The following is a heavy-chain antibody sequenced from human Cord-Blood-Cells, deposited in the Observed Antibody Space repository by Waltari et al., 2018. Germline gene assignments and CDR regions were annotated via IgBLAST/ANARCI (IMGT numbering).Heavy chain of an antibody. J-gene: IGHJ2*01. D-gene: IGHD1-1*01. CDR2: FDPEDGET. CDR3: ASTNWNYWYFDL. V-gene: IGHV1-24*01. CDR1: GYTLTELS. Sequence: QVQLVQSGAEVTKPGASVKVACKVSGYTLTELSMHWVRQAPGKGLEWMGGFDPEDGETIYAQKFQGRVTMTEDTSTDTAYMELSSLRSEDTAVYYCASTNWNYWYFDLWGRGTLVTVSS.